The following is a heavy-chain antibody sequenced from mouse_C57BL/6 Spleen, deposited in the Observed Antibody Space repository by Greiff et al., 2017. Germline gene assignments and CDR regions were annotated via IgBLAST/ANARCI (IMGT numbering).Heavy chain of an antibody. CDR1: GYTFTSYW. D-gene: IGHD3-2*02. V-gene: IGHV1-50*01. CDR2: IDPSDSYT. Sequence: QVQLQQPGAELVKPGASVKLSCKASGYTFTSYWMQWVKQRPGQGLEWIGEIDPSDSYTNYNQKFKGKATLTVDTSSSTAYMQLSSLTSEDSADYYSARQLRLTSAWFAYWGQGTLVTVSA. CDR3: ARQLRLTSAWFAY. J-gene: IGHJ3*01.